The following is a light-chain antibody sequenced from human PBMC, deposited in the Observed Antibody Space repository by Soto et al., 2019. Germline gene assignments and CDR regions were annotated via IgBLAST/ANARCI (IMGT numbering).Light chain of an antibody. CDR2: VDS. J-gene: IGLJ1*01. CDR3: QVWDTISDHYV. V-gene: IGLV3-21*02. Sequence: SYELTQPPSVSGAPGQTASITCGGNNIESTSVHWYQQRPGQAPVLVIYVDSDRPSGIPDRFSASTSGNTAALTISRVEAGDEADYYCQVWDTISDHYVFGSGTQVTVL. CDR1: NIESTS.